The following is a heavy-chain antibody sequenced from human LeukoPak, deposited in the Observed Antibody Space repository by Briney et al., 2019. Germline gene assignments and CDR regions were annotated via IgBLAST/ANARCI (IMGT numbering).Heavy chain of an antibody. CDR2: IYTSGST. J-gene: IGHJ4*02. Sequence: SQTLSLTCTVSGGSISSGSYYWRWIRQPAGKGLEWIGRIYTSGSTNYNPSLKSRVTVSDDKSKNQFSLKLSSVTAADTAVYYCARIFRGAYFDYWGQGTLVTVSS. V-gene: IGHV4-61*02. D-gene: IGHD3-10*01. CDR1: GGSISSGSYY. CDR3: ARIFRGAYFDY.